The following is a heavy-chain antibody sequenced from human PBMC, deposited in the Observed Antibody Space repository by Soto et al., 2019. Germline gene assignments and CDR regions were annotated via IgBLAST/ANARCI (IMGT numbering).Heavy chain of an antibody. CDR1: GFTFSSYG. CDR2: ISYDGSNK. Sequence: PGGSLRLSCAASGFTFSSYGMHWVRQAPGKGLEWVAVISYDGSNKYYADSVKGRFTISRDNSKNTLHLQMNSLRAEDTAVYYSAQEGVGRLYYSGLWGLGTLVTVSS. J-gene: IGHJ4*02. V-gene: IGHV3-30*18. D-gene: IGHD2-15*01. CDR3: AQEGVGRLYYSGL.